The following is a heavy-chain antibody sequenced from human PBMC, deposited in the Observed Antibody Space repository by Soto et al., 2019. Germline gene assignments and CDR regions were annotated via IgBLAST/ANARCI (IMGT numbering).Heavy chain of an antibody. CDR1: GFTFGLYG. V-gene: IGHV3-33*05. Sequence: VGSLRLSCSASGFTFGLYGLHWVRRAPGKGLEWVAIILYDGSIKFYADSVKGRFTISRDNSKNTVSLQMSSLRAEDTAVYYCAREGLKLRRDLDFWGPGTVVTVST. J-gene: IGHJ4*02. CDR2: ILYDGSIK. D-gene: IGHD2-15*01. CDR3: AREGLKLRRDLDF.